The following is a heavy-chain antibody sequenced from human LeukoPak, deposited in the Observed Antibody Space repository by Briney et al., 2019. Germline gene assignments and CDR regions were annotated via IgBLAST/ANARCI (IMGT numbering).Heavy chain of an antibody. J-gene: IGHJ4*02. D-gene: IGHD6-19*01. Sequence: PSETLSLTCTVSGGSISSYYWSWIRQPPGKGLEWIWFISYSGSTNYNPSLKSRVTISVDTSKSQFSLKLSSVTAADTAVYYCARSPPGYSSGWYDYWGQGTLVTVSS. CDR2: ISYSGST. CDR3: ARSPPGYSSGWYDY. V-gene: IGHV4-59*01. CDR1: GGSISSYY.